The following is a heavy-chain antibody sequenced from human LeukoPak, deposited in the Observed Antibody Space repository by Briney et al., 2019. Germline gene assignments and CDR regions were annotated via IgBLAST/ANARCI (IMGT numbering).Heavy chain of an antibody. D-gene: IGHD4-17*01. Sequence: GGSPRLSCEASGFTFSSYWMSWVRQAPGKGLEWVANIKQDGSEKYYVDSVKGRFTISRDNAKNSLYLQMNSLRAEDTAVYYCARDPRDYGDYVAPERFDYWGQGTLVTVSS. J-gene: IGHJ4*02. V-gene: IGHV3-7*01. CDR2: IKQDGSEK. CDR1: GFTFSSYW. CDR3: ARDPRDYGDYVAPERFDY.